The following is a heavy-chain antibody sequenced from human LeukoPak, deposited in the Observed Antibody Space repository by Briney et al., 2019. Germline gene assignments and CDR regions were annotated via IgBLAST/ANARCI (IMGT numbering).Heavy chain of an antibody. Sequence: PGGSLRLSCAASGFTFSSYWMSWVRQAPGKGLEWVANIKQDGSEKYYVDSVKGRFTISRDNAKNSLYLQMNSLRAEDTAVYYCARDSKPQNYDFWSGYYTNWFDPWGQGTLVTVSS. CDR3: ARDSKPQNYDFWSGYYTNWFDP. CDR1: GFTFSSYW. D-gene: IGHD3-3*01. J-gene: IGHJ5*02. V-gene: IGHV3-7*01. CDR2: IKQDGSEK.